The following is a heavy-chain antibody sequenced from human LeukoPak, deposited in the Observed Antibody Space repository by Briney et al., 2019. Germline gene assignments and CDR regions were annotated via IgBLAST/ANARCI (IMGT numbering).Heavy chain of an antibody. Sequence: SETLSLTCVVYGGSFSGYYWSWIRQPPGKGLEWLGYISYSGTTDYNPSLKSRVTISVDTSKNHFSLKLSSVTAADTALYYCAREGGSHRDFDFWGQGILVTVSS. CDR2: ISYSGTT. D-gene: IGHD1-26*01. CDR3: AREGGSHRDFDF. CDR1: GGSFSGYY. V-gene: IGHV4-59*01. J-gene: IGHJ4*02.